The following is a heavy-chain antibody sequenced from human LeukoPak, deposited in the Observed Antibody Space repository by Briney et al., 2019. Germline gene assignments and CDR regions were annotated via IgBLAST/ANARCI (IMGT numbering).Heavy chain of an antibody. D-gene: IGHD1-1*01. Sequence: SETLSLTCAVYGAYFSNFYWSWIRQPPGKGLEWTGEIDHTRNTKYNPSLKGRVTISVDTSKNQFSLDLTSVTATDTAVYYCATASQLGSYNWFDPWGQGTLVTVSS. V-gene: IGHV4-34*01. J-gene: IGHJ5*02. CDR1: GAYFSNFY. CDR3: ATASQLGSYNWFDP. CDR2: IDHTRNT.